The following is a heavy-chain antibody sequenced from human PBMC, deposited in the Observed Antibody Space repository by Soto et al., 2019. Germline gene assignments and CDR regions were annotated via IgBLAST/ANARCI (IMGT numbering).Heavy chain of an antibody. Sequence: GGSLRLSCAASGFTFSSYGMHWVRQAPGKGLEWVAVISYDGSNKYYADSVKGRFTISRDNSKNTLYLQMNSLRAEDTAVYYCAKGQRGYSYGLDYWGQGTLVTVSS. J-gene: IGHJ4*02. CDR1: GFTFSSYG. V-gene: IGHV3-30*18. CDR2: ISYDGSNK. CDR3: AKGQRGYSYGLDY. D-gene: IGHD5-18*01.